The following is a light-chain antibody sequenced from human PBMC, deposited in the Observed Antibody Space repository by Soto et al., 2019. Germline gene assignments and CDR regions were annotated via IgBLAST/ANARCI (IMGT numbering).Light chain of an antibody. J-gene: IGKJ1*01. Sequence: DIVMTQSPDSLAVSLGERATINCKSSQSVLNSPNNKNYLAWYQQKPGQPPELLIYWASTRESGVPDRFSGSGSGTDFTLTITSLQAEDVAVYYCQQYYITPPWTFGQGTKVEIK. CDR1: QSVLNSPNNKNY. CDR3: QQYYITPPWT. V-gene: IGKV4-1*01. CDR2: WAS.